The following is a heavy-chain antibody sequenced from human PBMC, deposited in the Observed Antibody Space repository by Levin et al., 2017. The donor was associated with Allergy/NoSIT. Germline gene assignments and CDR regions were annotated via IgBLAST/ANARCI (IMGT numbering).Heavy chain of an antibody. J-gene: IGHJ6*02. CDR1: GFTSSSNH. V-gene: IGHV3-30*18. D-gene: IGHD2/OR15-2a*01. CDR2: VSYDGSDE. Sequence: QAGGSLRLSCVGSGFTSSSNHFHWVRQAPGKGLEWVASVSYDGSDEYFAESVKGRFTISRDNPENTVYLQMNSLRSDDTAVYYCAKDQGPPTHNNYDYYGMDVWGQGTTVTVSS. CDR3: AKDQGPPTHNNYDYYGMDV.